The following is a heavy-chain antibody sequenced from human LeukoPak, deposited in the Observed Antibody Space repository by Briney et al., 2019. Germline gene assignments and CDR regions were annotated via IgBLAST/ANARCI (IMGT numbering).Heavy chain of an antibody. CDR1: GGSVSSGSYY. CDR2: IYYGGST. Sequence: PSETLSLTCTVSGGSVSSGSYYWSWNRQPPGKGLEWIGYIYYGGSTNYNPSLKSRVTISVDTSKNQFSLKLSSVTAADTAVYYCARDFYGSGSPTPGYWGQGTLVTVSS. V-gene: IGHV4-61*01. J-gene: IGHJ4*02. D-gene: IGHD3-10*01. CDR3: ARDFYGSGSPTPGY.